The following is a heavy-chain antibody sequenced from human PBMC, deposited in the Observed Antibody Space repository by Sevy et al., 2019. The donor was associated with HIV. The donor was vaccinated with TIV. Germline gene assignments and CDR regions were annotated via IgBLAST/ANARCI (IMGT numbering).Heavy chain of an antibody. V-gene: IGHV1-46*03. CDR2: INPSGGST. CDR1: GYTFTNYY. CDR3: ARGDGTGRCFDW. J-gene: IGHJ4*02. D-gene: IGHD6-13*01. Sequence: GESLKISCKASGYTFTNYYIHWVRQAPGQGLEWMGVINPSGGSTYYAQKFQGRVTMTRDTSTSTVYMELSSLRSEDTAVYYCARGDGTGRCFDWWGQGTLVTVSS.